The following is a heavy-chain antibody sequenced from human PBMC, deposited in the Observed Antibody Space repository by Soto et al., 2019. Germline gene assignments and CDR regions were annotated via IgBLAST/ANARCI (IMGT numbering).Heavy chain of an antibody. CDR3: SRRAPEGFDP. Sequence: PSETLSLTCTVSGGSISSSSYFWAWIRRPPGKGLEWIGSIDFRGTTYTNPSLESRVTISVDTSKNHFSLKLDSVTAADTALYYCSRRAPEGFDPWGRGTLVTVS. CDR2: IDFRGTT. CDR1: GGSISSSSYF. V-gene: IGHV4-39*02. J-gene: IGHJ5*02.